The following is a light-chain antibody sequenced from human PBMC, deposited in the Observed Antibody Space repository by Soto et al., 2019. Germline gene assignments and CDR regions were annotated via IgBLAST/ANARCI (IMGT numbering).Light chain of an antibody. CDR2: GAS. V-gene: IGKV3-20*01. CDR3: QQYDSSPLT. Sequence: EIVLTQSPGTLSLSPGERATLSCRASQSVSSSYLAWYQQKPGQAPRLLIYGASSRATGIPERFSGSGSGTDFTLTISRLEPEDFAVYYCQQYDSSPLTFGGGNKVEIK. J-gene: IGKJ4*01. CDR1: QSVSSSY.